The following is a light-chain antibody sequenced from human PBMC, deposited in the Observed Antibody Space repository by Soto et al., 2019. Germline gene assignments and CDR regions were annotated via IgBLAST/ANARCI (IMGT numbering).Light chain of an antibody. J-gene: IGKJ3*01. CDR2: DAS. V-gene: IGKV3-11*01. Sequence: EIVLTQSPDTLSLSPGERATLSCRASQSVSSYLAWYQQKPGQAPRLLIYDASNRATGIPARFSGSGSGTDFTFTISRLEPEDFAVYYCQHRSNWPVTFGPGTKVDFK. CDR1: QSVSSY. CDR3: QHRSNWPVT.